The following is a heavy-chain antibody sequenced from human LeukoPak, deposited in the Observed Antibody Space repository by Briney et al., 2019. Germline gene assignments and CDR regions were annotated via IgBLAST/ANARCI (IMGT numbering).Heavy chain of an antibody. CDR2: IDQDVREK. J-gene: IGHJ4*02. CDR1: AFRFSNSW. Sequence: GGSLRLSCVGSAFRFSNSWMSWGRHVPGQGLEWLANIDQDVREKNYGDSGKGPFPISRDNGKSLMYLEMHRLRAADTAVYYCARERPGSSDYDGKESFDYWGQGTLVTISS. V-gene: IGHV3-7*01. CDR3: ARERPGSSDYDGKESFDY. D-gene: IGHD6-25*01.